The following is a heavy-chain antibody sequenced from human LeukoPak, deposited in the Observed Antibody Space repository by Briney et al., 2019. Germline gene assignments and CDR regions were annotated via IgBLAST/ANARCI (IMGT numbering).Heavy chain of an antibody. Sequence: GGSLRLPCAASGFTFSSYGMHWVRRAPGKGLEWVAVISYDGSNKYYADSVKGRFTISRDNSKNTLYLQMNSLRAEDTAVYYCAKEGQWLDYWGQGTLVTVSS. V-gene: IGHV3-30*18. CDR2: ISYDGSNK. CDR3: AKEGQWLDY. CDR1: GFTFSSYG. D-gene: IGHD6-19*01. J-gene: IGHJ4*02.